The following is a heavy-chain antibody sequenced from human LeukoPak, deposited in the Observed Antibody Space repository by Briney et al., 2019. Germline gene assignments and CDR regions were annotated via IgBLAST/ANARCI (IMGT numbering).Heavy chain of an antibody. V-gene: IGHV4-61*02. CDR1: GVSISSGGYF. CDR3: ARGGTYYNY. J-gene: IGHJ4*02. CDR2: FYVSGST. D-gene: IGHD1-26*01. Sequence: PSQTLSLTCTVSGVSISSGGYFWSWIRQPAGKGLEWIGRFYVSGSTNYNPSLQSRVTISGDTSKNQISLKLGSVTAADTAVYYCARGGTYYNYWGQGTLVTVSS.